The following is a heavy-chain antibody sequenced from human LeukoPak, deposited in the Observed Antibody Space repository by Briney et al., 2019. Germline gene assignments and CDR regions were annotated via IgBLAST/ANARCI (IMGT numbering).Heavy chain of an antibody. D-gene: IGHD3-22*01. CDR3: AREFYDSSGYYFEDAFDI. Sequence: PGGSLRLSCAASGFTFSTYSMNWVRQAPGKGLEWVSSISSSSSYIYYADSVKGRFTISRDNAKNSLYLQMNSLRAEDTAVYYCAREFYDSSGYYFEDAFDIWGQGTMVTVSS. CDR2: ISSSSSYI. V-gene: IGHV3-21*01. J-gene: IGHJ3*02. CDR1: GFTFSTYS.